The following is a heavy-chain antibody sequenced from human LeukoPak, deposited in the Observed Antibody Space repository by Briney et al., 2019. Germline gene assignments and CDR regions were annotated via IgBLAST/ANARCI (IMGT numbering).Heavy chain of an antibody. V-gene: IGHV3-23*01. Sequence: GGSLRLSCAASGFTFSSYAMSWVRQAPGKGLEWVSAISGSGGSTYYADSVKGRFTISRDNPKNTLYLQMNSLRAEDTAVYYSAKSPRAAHGSYNGMDLGGQGPTLSV. CDR3: AKSPRAAHGSYNGMDL. D-gene: IGHD6-13*01. CDR1: GFTFSSYA. CDR2: ISGSGGST. J-gene: IGHJ6*02.